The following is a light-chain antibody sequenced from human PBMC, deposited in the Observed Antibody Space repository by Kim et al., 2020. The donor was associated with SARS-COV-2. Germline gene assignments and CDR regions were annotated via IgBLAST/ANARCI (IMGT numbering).Light chain of an antibody. CDR3: QQSYSIPYT. CDR1: QSISTY. J-gene: IGKJ2*01. Sequence: SASVGDRVTITCRASQSISTYLNWYQQKLGKAPKLLIYAASNLQRGVPSRFSGSGSGTDFTLTISSLQPEDFATYYCQQSYSIPYTFGQGTKLEI. CDR2: AAS. V-gene: IGKV1-39*01.